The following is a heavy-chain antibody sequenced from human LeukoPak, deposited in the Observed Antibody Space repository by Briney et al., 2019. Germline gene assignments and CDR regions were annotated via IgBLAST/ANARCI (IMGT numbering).Heavy chain of an antibody. Sequence: GGSLRLSCAASGFTLSSYWMSWVRQAPGKGLEWVANIKQDGSEKNYVDFVKGRFTISRDNSKNTLYLQMNSLRAEDTAVYYCALRKRGRYFDYWGQGTLVTVSS. D-gene: IGHD1-26*01. V-gene: IGHV3-7*03. CDR1: GFTLSSYW. CDR2: IKQDGSEK. CDR3: ALRKRGRYFDY. J-gene: IGHJ4*02.